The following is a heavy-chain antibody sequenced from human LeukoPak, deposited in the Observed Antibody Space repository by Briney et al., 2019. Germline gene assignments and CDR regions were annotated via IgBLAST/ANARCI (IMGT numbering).Heavy chain of an antibody. CDR3: ASRGLAQSVDY. CDR2: NSSGGGTI. D-gene: IGHD3-10*01. Sequence: GGSLRLSCAASGFTFSSYEMNWVRQAPGKGLEWVSYNSSGGGTIYYADSVKGRFTISRDNAKKSLYLQMNSLRAEDTAVYYCASRGLAQSVDYWGQGTLVTVSS. CDR1: GFTFSSYE. V-gene: IGHV3-48*03. J-gene: IGHJ4*02.